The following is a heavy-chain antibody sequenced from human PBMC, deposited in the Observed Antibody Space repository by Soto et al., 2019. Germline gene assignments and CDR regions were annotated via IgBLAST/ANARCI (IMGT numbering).Heavy chain of an antibody. J-gene: IGHJ5*02. CDR2: ISAYNGNT. V-gene: IGHV1-18*01. Sequence: QVQLVQSGAEVKKPGASVKVSCKASGYTFTSYGISWVRQAPGQGLEWMGWISAYNGNTNSAQKLQGRVTMTTDTSTSIAYMEPRSLRSDETAVYYCERAHHPGVANPWGQGTLVTVSS. CDR1: GYTFTSYG. D-gene: IGHD5-12*01. CDR3: ERAHHPGVANP.